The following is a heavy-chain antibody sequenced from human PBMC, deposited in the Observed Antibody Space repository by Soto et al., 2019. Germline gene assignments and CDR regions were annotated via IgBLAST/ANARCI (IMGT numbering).Heavy chain of an antibody. V-gene: IGHV3-30-3*01. CDR3: ARFYYDSSGYLPSPYYYYYGRDV. D-gene: IGHD3-22*01. CDR1: GFTFSSYA. J-gene: IGHJ6*02. Sequence: PGGSLRLSCAASGFTFSSYAMHWVRQAPGKGLEWVAVISYDGSNKYYADSVKGRFTISRDNSKNTLYLQMNSLRAEDTAVYYCARFYYDSSGYLPSPYYYYYGRDVWGQGTTVTVSS. CDR2: ISYDGSNK.